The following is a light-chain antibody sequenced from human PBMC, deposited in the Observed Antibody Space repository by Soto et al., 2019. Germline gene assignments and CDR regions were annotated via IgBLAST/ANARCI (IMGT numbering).Light chain of an antibody. CDR3: QQCGAAPFT. CDR1: QSVSNTY. CDR2: DAS. J-gene: IGKJ2*01. V-gene: IGKV3-20*01. Sequence: EVVLTQSPGTLSLSPGERATLSCRASQSVSNTYLSWYQQIPGQAPRLLISDASHRAAGIPDRFSGSGSGTDFTVTISSLEPEDFAVYYCQQCGAAPFTFGRGTKLEIK.